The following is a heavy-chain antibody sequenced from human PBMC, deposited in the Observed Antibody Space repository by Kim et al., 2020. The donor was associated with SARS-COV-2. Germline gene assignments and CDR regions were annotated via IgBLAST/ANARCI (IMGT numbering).Heavy chain of an antibody. V-gene: IGHV3-23*01. Sequence: AQSVKGRSAISRVNSKDTLYLQMNSLRAEDTAVYYCAKARGPTYSYYMDVWGKGTTVSVSS. J-gene: IGHJ6*03. D-gene: IGHD1-26*01. CDR3: AKARGPTYSYYMDV.